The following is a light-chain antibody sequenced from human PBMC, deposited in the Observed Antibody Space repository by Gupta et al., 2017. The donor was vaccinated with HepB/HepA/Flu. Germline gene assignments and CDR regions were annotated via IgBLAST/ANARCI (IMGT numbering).Light chain of an antibody. CDR3: MQGTDWPGT. CDR2: QVS. Sequence: DVVLTQSPLSLPVTLGQPASISCRSSQSLVYSDGNTYLNWFHQRPGQSPRRLIYQVSNRDSGVPDRFSGSGSGTEFALRISRVEAEDVGIYYCMQGTDWPGTFGQGTKLEIK. CDR1: QSLVYSDGNTY. V-gene: IGKV2-30*01. J-gene: IGKJ2*01.